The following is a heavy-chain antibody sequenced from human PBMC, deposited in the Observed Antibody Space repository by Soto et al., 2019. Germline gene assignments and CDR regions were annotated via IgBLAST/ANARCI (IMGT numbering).Heavy chain of an antibody. Sequence: GGSLRLSCAASGFTCSSYAMHWVRQAPGKGLEWVAVISYDGSNKYYADSVKGRFTISRDNSKNTLYLQMNSLRAEDTAVYYCARGITMIVVVIDYFDYWGQGTLVTVSS. CDR2: ISYDGSNK. CDR3: ARGITMIVVVIDYFDY. V-gene: IGHV3-30-3*01. D-gene: IGHD3-22*01. J-gene: IGHJ4*02. CDR1: GFTCSSYA.